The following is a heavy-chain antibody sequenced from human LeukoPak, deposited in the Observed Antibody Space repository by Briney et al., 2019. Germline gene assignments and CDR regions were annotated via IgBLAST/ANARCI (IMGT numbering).Heavy chain of an antibody. CDR1: GFTFSSYA. CDR3: ARDFRPYCGGDCYSPYFDY. Sequence: GGSLRLSCAASGFTFSSYAMSWVRQAPGKGLEWVAVISYDGSNKYYADSVKGRFTISRDNAKNSLYLQMNSLRAEDTAVYYCARDFRPYCGGDCYSPYFDYWGQGTLVTVSS. V-gene: IGHV3-30*03. D-gene: IGHD2-21*02. J-gene: IGHJ4*02. CDR2: ISYDGSNK.